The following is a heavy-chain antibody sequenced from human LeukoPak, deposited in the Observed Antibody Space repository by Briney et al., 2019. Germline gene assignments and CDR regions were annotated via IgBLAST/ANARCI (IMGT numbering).Heavy chain of an antibody. D-gene: IGHD3-3*01. CDR3: ARFRGVLRFLEWPHDAFDI. J-gene: IGHJ3*02. V-gene: IGHV1-18*01. Sequence: ASVKVSCEASGYTFTSYGISWVRQAPGQGLEWMGWISAYNGNTNHAQKLQGRVTMTTDTSTSTAYMELRSLRSDDTAVYYCARFRGVLRFLEWPHDAFDIWGQGTMVTVSS. CDR1: GYTFTSYG. CDR2: ISAYNGNT.